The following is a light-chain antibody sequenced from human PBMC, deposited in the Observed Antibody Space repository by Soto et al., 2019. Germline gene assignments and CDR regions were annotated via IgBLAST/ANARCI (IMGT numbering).Light chain of an antibody. Sequence: QSALTQPASVSGSPGQSITISCTGTSSDVGNYNLVSWYQQHPGKAPKLMIYEVSKWPSGVSNRFSGSKSGNTASLTISGLQAEDEVDYYCCSYAGSSTPLIFGTGTKLTAL. CDR1: SSDVGNYNL. CDR2: EVS. J-gene: IGLJ1*01. CDR3: CSYAGSSTPLI. V-gene: IGLV2-23*02.